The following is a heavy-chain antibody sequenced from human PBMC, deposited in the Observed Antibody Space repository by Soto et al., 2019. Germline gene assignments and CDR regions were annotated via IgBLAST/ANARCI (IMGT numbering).Heavy chain of an antibody. V-gene: IGHV4-4*01. CDR2: IFHDGTA. J-gene: IGHJ4*02. CDR3: ARLVYDTRLNYMYFDL. D-gene: IGHD2-8*01. Sequence: ESLTLTGAVSVVSISSGNWWTWVRQTPQRGLEYIGEIFHDGTANYYPSFERRVAISVDTSKNQFSLKLTSVTAADTAIYFCARLVYDTRLNYMYFDLWGQGALVP. CDR1: VVSISSGNW.